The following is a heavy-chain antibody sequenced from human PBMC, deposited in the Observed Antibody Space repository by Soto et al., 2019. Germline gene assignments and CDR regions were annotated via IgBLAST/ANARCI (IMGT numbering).Heavy chain of an antibody. Sequence: EVQLLESGGGLVQPGGSLRLSCAASGFTFSSYWMSWVRQAPGKGLEWVANIKQDGSEKYYVDSVKGRFTISRDNAKNSLYLQMNSLRAEDTAVYYCARTTVTTSRYFDYWGQGTLVTVSS. J-gene: IGHJ4*02. D-gene: IGHD4-17*01. CDR3: ARTTVTTSRYFDY. CDR2: IKQDGSEK. CDR1: GFTFSSYW. V-gene: IGHV3-7*01.